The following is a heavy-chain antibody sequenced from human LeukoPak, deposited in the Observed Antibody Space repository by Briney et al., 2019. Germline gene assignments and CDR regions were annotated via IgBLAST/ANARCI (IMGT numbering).Heavy chain of an antibody. CDR1: GFTFSSYW. Sequence: GGSLRLSCAASGFTFSSYWMHWVRQAPGKGLEWVSAISGSGGSTYYADSVKGRFTISRDNSKNTLYLQMNSLRAEDTAVYYCARASSSGYYFSLAPDYWGQGTLVTVSS. CDR3: ARASSSGYYFSLAPDY. CDR2: ISGSGGST. D-gene: IGHD3-22*01. V-gene: IGHV3-23*01. J-gene: IGHJ4*02.